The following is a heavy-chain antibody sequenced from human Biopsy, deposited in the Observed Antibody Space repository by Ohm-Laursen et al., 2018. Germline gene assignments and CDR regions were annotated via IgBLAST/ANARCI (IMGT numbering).Heavy chain of an antibody. CDR3: ARDRDRRGWFDP. V-gene: IGHV4-4*07. D-gene: IGHD1-14*01. J-gene: IGHJ5*02. Sequence: GTLSLTCSVSGDSINNFFWSWIRQPAGKGLEWIGQIYTSGITNYNPSLKSRVTMSVDTSKNKFSLRVSSVTAADTAVYYCARDRDRRGWFDPWGQGTLVTVSS. CDR1: GDSINNFF. CDR2: IYTSGIT.